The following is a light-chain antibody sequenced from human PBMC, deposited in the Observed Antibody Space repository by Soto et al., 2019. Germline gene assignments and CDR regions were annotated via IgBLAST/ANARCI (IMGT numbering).Light chain of an antibody. V-gene: IGKV3-15*01. CDR3: QQYQSWPPFT. CDR2: GAY. CDR1: QSVSSN. J-gene: IGKJ3*01. Sequence: EIVMTQSPVTLSVPPGERATLSCRASQSVSSNLAWYQQKPGQAPRLLIFGAYTRAYGIPARFSGGGSGTEFTLTISSLQSEDCAVYYCQQYQSWPPFTFGPGTKVDIK.